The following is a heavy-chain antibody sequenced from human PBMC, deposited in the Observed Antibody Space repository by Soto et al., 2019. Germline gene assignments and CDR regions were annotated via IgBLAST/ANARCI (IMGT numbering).Heavy chain of an antibody. CDR1: GGSFSGYY. Sequence: SETLSLTCAVYGGSFSGYYWSWIRQPPGKGLEWIGEINHSGSTNYNPSLKSRVTISVDTSKNQFSLKLSSATAADTAVYYCASRGIVQGGSDPWGQGTLVTVSS. V-gene: IGHV4-34*01. CDR2: INHSGST. CDR3: ASRGIVQGGSDP. J-gene: IGHJ5*02. D-gene: IGHD1-26*01.